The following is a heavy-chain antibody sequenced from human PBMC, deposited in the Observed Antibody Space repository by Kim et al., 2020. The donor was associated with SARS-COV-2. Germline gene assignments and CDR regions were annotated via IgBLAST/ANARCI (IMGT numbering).Heavy chain of an antibody. CDR2: ISSISSTV. CDR3: ARDRDCGGGSCQKFDY. D-gene: IGHD2-15*01. J-gene: IGHJ4*02. V-gene: IGHV3-48*02. CDR1: GFTFSTYN. Sequence: GGSLRLSCAASGFTFSTYNMNWVRQAPGKGLEWVSYISSISSTVCYAASVKGRFTISRDNAKNSLYLQMNSLRDEDTAVYYCARDRDCGGGSCQKFDYWGQGTLVNVSS.